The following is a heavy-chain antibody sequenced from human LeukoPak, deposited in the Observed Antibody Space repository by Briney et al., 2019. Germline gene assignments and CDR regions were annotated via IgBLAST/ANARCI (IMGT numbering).Heavy chain of an antibody. CDR3: ARLEEMPTIASAFDI. J-gene: IGHJ3*02. Sequence: SETLSLTCTVSGGSISTYSWSWIRQPPGKGLEWIGYIFSSGSTNSNPSLKSRVTISVDTSKNHLSLKLSSVTAADTAVYYCARLEEMPTIASAFDIWGQGTVVTVSS. V-gene: IGHV4-59*08. CDR2: IFSSGST. D-gene: IGHD5-24*01. CDR1: GGSISTYS.